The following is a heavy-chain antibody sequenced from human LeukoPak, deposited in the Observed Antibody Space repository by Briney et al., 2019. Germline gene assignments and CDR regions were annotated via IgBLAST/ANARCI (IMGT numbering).Heavy chain of an antibody. D-gene: IGHD2-2*02. V-gene: IGHV3-66*01. CDR1: GFSVSINY. CDR3: ARDIYCDETNCYTGSFDH. CDR2: IYTCGST. Sequence: GGSLRLSCAASGFSVSINYISWVRQAPGKGLEWVSIIYTCGSTNYADSVKDRFTISRDNSKNIWYLQMNSLRAEDTAVYYCARDIYCDETNCYTGSFDHWGQGTLVTVSS. J-gene: IGHJ4*02.